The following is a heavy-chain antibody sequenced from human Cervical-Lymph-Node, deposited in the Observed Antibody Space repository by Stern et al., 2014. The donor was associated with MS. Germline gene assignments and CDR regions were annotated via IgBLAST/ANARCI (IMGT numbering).Heavy chain of an antibody. CDR3: ARGGEDTSTFARWLLIPTWFGP. CDR2: INPSGGST. V-gene: IGHV1-46*03. J-gene: IGHJ5*02. CDR1: GYTFTSHY. Sequence: QVQLVQSGAEVKEPGASVKVSCKASGYTFTSHYIHWVRQAPGQGLEWLGIINPSGGSTTYAQKFQGRVTVTTDTSTSTVYMELSSLRSEDTALYYCARGGEDTSTFARWLLIPTWFGPWGQGTQVTVSS. D-gene: IGHD3-22*01.